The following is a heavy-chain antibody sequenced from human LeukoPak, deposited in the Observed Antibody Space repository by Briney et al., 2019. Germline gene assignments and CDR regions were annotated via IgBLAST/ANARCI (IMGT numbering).Heavy chain of an antibody. CDR1: GGSISSYY. V-gene: IGHV4-59*01. CDR2: IYYSGST. CDR3: AGGADCGGDRLLKGVWFDP. D-gene: IGHD2-21*02. J-gene: IGHJ5*02. Sequence: SETLSLTCTVSGGSISSYYWSWIRQPPGKGLEWIGYIYYSGSTNYNPSLKSRVTISVDTSKNQFSLKLRSVTAADTSVYYCAGGADCGGDRLLKGVWFDPWGQGTLVTVSS.